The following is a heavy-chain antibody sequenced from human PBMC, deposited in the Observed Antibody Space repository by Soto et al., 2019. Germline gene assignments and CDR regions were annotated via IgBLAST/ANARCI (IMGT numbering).Heavy chain of an antibody. J-gene: IGHJ3*02. D-gene: IGHD6-19*01. Sequence: PGESLKISCKGSGYSFTSYWIGGVRQMPGKGLEWMGIIYPGDSDTRYSPSFQGQVTISADKSISTAYLQWSSLKASDTAMYYCARHKGYSSGWYSAFDIWGQGTMVTVSS. V-gene: IGHV5-51*01. CDR3: ARHKGYSSGWYSAFDI. CDR1: GYSFTSYW. CDR2: IYPGDSDT.